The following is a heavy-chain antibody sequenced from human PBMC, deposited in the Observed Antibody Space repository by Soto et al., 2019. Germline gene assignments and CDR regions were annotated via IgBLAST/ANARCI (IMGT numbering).Heavy chain of an antibody. V-gene: IGHV4-39*01. CDR3: ARQRTTVVTQAYFDH. CDR2: IDYSGRT. CDR1: GESISSSSYY. J-gene: IGHJ4*02. Sequence: SETLSLTCIVSGESISSSSYYWGWIRQPPGKGLEWIGSIDYSGRTYYNPSFKSRVTISIDTSKNQFSLKLSSVTATDTAVYYCARQRTTVVTQAYFDHWGQGALVTVSS. D-gene: IGHD2-21*02.